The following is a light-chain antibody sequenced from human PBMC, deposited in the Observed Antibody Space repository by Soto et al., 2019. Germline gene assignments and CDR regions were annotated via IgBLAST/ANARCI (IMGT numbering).Light chain of an antibody. J-gene: IGKJ2*01. CDR3: QQYGGSPLYT. CDR2: GVS. Sequence: EVVLTQSPGTLSSSPGERATLSCRASQGVNSNYLAWYQQKPGQAPRLLFYGVSNRATGIPDRFSCSGSGTDFTLTISRLEPEDFALYYCQQYGGSPLYTFGQGTKLEIK. CDR1: QGVNSNY. V-gene: IGKV3-20*01.